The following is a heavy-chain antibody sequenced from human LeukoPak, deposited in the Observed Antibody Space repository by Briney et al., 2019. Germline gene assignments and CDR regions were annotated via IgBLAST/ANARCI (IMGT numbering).Heavy chain of an antibody. D-gene: IGHD3-22*01. V-gene: IGHV3-48*03. J-gene: IGHJ4*02. CDR1: GFTFSSYE. CDR2: ISSDDRTI. CDR3: ARRYYYHSSPIDS. Sequence: PGGSLRLSCAASGFTFSSYEMNWVRQSPGKGLECLSYISSDDRTIYYADSVKGRFTISRDNAKNSLYLQMNSLRAEDTALYYCARRYYYHSSPIDSWGQGTLVTVSS.